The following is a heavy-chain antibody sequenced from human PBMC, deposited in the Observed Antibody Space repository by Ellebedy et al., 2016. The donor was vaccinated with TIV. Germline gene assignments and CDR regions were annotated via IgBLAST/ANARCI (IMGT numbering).Heavy chain of an antibody. CDR1: GVSIKNYF. J-gene: IGHJ4*02. CDR2: IYAGGGT. V-gene: IGHV4-4*07. CDR3: ARGHGWLDY. Sequence: SETLSLXXTVSGVSIKNYFWSWIRQPAGKGLEWIGRIYAGGGTNYNPSLKSRVTMSMDTSKNEFSLKLNSVTAADTAVYFCARGHGWLDYWGQGTLVTVSS. D-gene: IGHD6-19*01.